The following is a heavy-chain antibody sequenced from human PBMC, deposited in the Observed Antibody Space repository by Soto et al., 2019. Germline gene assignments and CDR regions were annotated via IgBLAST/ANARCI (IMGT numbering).Heavy chain of an antibody. J-gene: IGHJ4*02. CDR2: IKQDGSEK. D-gene: IGHD2-15*01. V-gene: IGHV3-7*01. CDR3: ARDQAYCSGGSCYSIFDY. Sequence: EVQLVESGGGLVQPGGSLRLSCAASGFTFSSYWMSWVRQAPGKGLEWVANIKQDGSEKYYVDSVKGRFTISRDNAKNSLYLQMNSLRAEDTAVYYCARDQAYCSGGSCYSIFDYWGQGTLVTVSS. CDR1: GFTFSSYW.